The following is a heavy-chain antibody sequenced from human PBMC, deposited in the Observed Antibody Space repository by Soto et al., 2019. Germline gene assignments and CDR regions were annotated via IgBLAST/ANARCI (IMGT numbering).Heavy chain of an antibody. CDR1: GGSISSYY. CDR3: AGKTTVTTFDVGWFDP. V-gene: IGHV4-59*08. D-gene: IGHD4-17*01. CDR2: IYYSGST. Sequence: SETLSLTCTVSGGSISSYYWSWIRQPPGKGLEWIGYIYYSGSTNYNPSLKSRVTISVDTSKNQFSLKVNSVTVADTAVYYCAGKTTVTTFDVGWFDPWGQGTLVTLSS. J-gene: IGHJ5*02.